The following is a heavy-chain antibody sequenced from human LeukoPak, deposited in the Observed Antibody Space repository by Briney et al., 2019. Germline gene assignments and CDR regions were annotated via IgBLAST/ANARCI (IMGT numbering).Heavy chain of an antibody. Sequence: PGESLRLSCVASGFIVSSNYMSWVRQAPGKGLEWVSIIYSGSSTYYADSVKGRFTISRDNSKNTVFLQMNSLRVEDTAVYYCARGPTRGYGDYWGQGTLVTVSS. CDR3: ARGPTRGYGDY. D-gene: IGHD5-18*01. V-gene: IGHV3-53*01. CDR1: GFIVSSNY. CDR2: IYSGSST. J-gene: IGHJ4*02.